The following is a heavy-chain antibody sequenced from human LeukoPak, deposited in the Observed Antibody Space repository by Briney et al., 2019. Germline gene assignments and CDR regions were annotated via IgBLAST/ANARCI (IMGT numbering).Heavy chain of an antibody. D-gene: IGHD4-11*01. J-gene: IGHJ4*02. CDR2: IYYSGRT. V-gene: IGHV4-59*01. CDR1: GGSISSDY. CDR3: ARGFYSPHY. Sequence: SETLSLTCTVSGGSISSDYWSWIRQPPGKGLEWIGYIYYSGRTSYNPSLKSRITISVDTAKNQFSLKLSSVTAADTAVYYCARGFYSPHYWGQGTLVSVSS.